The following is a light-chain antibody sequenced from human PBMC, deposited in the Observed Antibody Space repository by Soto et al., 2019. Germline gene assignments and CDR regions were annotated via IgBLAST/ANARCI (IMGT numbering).Light chain of an antibody. CDR1: RSDVGSYNL. J-gene: IGLJ2*01. CDR3: CSYAGSSTLV. Sequence: QSALTQPASVSGSPGQSIIISCTGTRSDVGSYNLVSWYQQHPGKAPKLMIYEGSKRPSGVSNRFSGSKSGNTAFLTISGLQAEDEADYHCCSYAGSSTLVFGGGTKFTVL. V-gene: IGLV2-23*01. CDR2: EGS.